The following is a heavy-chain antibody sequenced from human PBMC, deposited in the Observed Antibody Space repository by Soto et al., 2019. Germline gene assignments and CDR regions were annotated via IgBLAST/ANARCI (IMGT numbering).Heavy chain of an antibody. Sequence: SETLSLTCAVSGGSISSGGYSWSWIRQPPGKGLECIGYTYHSGSTYYNPSLKSRVTISVDRSKNQFSLKLSSVTAADTAVYYCARFGAAAAHDDNWGRGVLVTVSS. CDR1: GGSISSGGYS. CDR3: ARFGAAAAHDDN. J-gene: IGHJ4*01. CDR2: TYHSGST. V-gene: IGHV4-30-2*01. D-gene: IGHD6-13*01.